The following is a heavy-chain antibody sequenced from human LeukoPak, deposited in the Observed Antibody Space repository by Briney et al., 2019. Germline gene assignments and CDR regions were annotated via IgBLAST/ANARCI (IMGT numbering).Heavy chain of an antibody. D-gene: IGHD6-19*01. V-gene: IGHV3-66*01. Sequence: PGGSLRLSCAASEFTVSTNYMSWVRQAPGKGLEWVSIIYSTGGKYYADSVKGRFTISRANSKHTLYLQMNSLRGEDTAVYYCARGSDGWFAFDYWGQGILVTVSS. J-gene: IGHJ4*02. CDR3: ARGSDGWFAFDY. CDR1: EFTVSTNY. CDR2: IYSTGGK.